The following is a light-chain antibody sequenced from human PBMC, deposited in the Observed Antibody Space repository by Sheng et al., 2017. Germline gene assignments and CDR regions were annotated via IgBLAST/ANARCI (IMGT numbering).Light chain of an antibody. CDR3: QKFNSVPLT. CDR2: GAS. J-gene: IGKJ3*01. CDR1: QSVSSSH. V-gene: IGKV3-20*01. Sequence: EVVLTQSPGTLSLSPGERATLSCRASQSVSSSHLAWYQQKRGQAPRLLIYGASSRATGIPDRFSGSGSGTDFTLTISGLQPEDVATYYCQKFNSVPLTFGPGTKVDIK.